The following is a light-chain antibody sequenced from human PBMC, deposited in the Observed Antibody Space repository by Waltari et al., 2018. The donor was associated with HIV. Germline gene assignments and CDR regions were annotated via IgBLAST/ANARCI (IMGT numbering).Light chain of an antibody. CDR2: DSD. J-gene: IGLJ3*02. CDR1: NSNIGNTY. CDR3: VTWDTRLRAVV. Sequence: QSVLTQPPSVSAAPGQKVTIACSGSNSNIGNTYLSWYQQLPGTAPEHLIYDSDKRPSGIPDRFSGSKSGTSATLGITGLQTGDGANYYCVTWDTRLRAVVFGGGTKLTVL. V-gene: IGLV1-51*01.